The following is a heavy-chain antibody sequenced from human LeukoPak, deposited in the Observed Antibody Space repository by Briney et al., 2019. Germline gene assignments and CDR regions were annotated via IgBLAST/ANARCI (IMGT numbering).Heavy chain of an antibody. CDR1: GITVSSNY. D-gene: IGHD6-13*01. CDR2: INSGGST. CDR3: AREGRGSNRSWYYDY. V-gene: IGHV3-66*02. J-gene: IGHJ4*02. Sequence: GGSLKLSCAAYGITVSSNYMSFARPDPGKGLESVSDINSGGSTYCADSVKGRFTISRDNSKNTLYLQMNSLRAEDTAVYYCAREGRGSNRSWYYDYWGQGTLVTVPS.